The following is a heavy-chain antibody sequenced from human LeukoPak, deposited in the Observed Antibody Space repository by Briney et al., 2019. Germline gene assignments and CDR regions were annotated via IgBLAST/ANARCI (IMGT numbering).Heavy chain of an antibody. V-gene: IGHV1-69*04. CDR2: IIPILGIA. CDR3: ATCIAAASTRWFDP. Sequence: VASVTVSYKASGGTFISYAISWVRQAPGQGREWMGRIIPILGIANYPQKFQGRVTIPADKSTSTAYMELSSLRSEDTAVYYCATCIAAASTRWFDPWGQGTLVTVSS. D-gene: IGHD6-13*01. J-gene: IGHJ5*02. CDR1: GGTFISYA.